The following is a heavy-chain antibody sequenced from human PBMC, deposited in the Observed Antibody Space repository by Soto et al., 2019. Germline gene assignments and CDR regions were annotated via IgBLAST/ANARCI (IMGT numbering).Heavy chain of an antibody. CDR2: VDYSGTA. D-gene: IGHD1-20*01. CDR3: ARITGRHLDY. Sequence: SETLSLTWTASSGSISVPNVFWGWVRQPPGKGLEWIGNVDYSGTAYFSPSLATRVTFHVDTSKNQFSLTLYSVTAADTAVYYCARITGRHLDYWGQGILVTVSS. V-gene: IGHV4-39*01. J-gene: IGHJ4*02. CDR1: SGSISVPNVF.